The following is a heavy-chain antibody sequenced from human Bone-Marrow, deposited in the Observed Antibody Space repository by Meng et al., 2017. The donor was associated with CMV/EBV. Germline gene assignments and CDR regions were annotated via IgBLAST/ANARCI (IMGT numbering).Heavy chain of an antibody. V-gene: IGHV3-23*01. J-gene: IGHJ4*02. CDR2: ISGSGGST. Sequence: GESLKISCAASGFTFSSYAMSWVRQAPGKGLEWVSAISGSGGSTYYADSVKGRFTISRDNSKNTLYLQMNSLRAEDTAVYYCATWAGATTHTVYWGQGTLVTVSS. CDR3: ATWAGATTHTVY. D-gene: IGHD1-1*01. CDR1: GFTFSSYA.